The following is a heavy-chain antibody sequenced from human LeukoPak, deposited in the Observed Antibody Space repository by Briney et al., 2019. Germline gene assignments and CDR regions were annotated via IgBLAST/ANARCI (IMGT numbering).Heavy chain of an antibody. D-gene: IGHD2-2*01. CDR2: INHSGST. Sequence: SETLSLTCAVYSGSFSGYYWSWIRQPPGKGLEWIGEINHSGSTNYNPSLKSRVTISVDTSKNQFSLKLSSVTAADTAVYYCARGRTIIADYCSSTSCSHRRWFDPWGQGTLVTVSS. CDR1: SGSFSGYY. J-gene: IGHJ5*02. V-gene: IGHV4-34*01. CDR3: ARGRTIIADYCSSTSCSHRRWFDP.